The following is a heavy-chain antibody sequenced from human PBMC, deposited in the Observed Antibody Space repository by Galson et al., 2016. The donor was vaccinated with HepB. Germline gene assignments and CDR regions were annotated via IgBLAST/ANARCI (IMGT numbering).Heavy chain of an antibody. CDR1: GYTFTSYG. CDR2: ISAYNGNT. Sequence: SVKVSCKASGYTFTSYGISWVRQAPGQGLEWMGWISAYNGNTNYAQKLQGRVTMTEETSTDTAYMELSSLGSEDTAAYYCATIRWELRSNSYYYAMDVLGQGTTVSVSS. D-gene: IGHD1-26*01. J-gene: IGHJ6*02. CDR3: ATIRWELRSNSYYYAMDV. V-gene: IGHV1-18*01.